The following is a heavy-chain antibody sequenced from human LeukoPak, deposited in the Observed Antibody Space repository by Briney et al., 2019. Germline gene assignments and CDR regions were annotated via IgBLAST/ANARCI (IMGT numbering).Heavy chain of an antibody. CDR1: GFTFSSSD. J-gene: IGHJ4*02. CDR2: IRSDGSDK. V-gene: IGHV3-30*02. D-gene: IGHD1-26*01. Sequence: GGSLRLSCAASGFTFSSSDMHWIRQAPGTGLEWVAFIRSDGSDKYYGDSVKGRVTISRDNSKNTLDLQMKSLRGEDTAVYYCAKAVGARRPFYYWGQGTLVTVSS. CDR3: AKAVGARRPFYY.